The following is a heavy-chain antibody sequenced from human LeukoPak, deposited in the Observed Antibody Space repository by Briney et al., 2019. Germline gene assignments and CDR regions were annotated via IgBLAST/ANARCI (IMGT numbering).Heavy chain of an antibody. J-gene: IGHJ4*02. D-gene: IGHD4-17*01. CDR2: IDPSDSYT. Sequence: KPREPLRISCQGSGSSFTSYWISWVRQMPGKGLEWMGRIDPSDSYTNYSPSFQGHVTVSADKSISTAYLQWSSLKASDTAMYYCARLQISTVTKVFDYWGKGTLVSVST. V-gene: IGHV5-10-1*01. CDR1: GSSFTSYW. CDR3: ARLQISTVTKVFDY.